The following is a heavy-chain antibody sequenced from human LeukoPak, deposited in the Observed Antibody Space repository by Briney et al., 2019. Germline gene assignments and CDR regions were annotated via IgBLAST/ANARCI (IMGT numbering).Heavy chain of an antibody. D-gene: IGHD3-9*01. Sequence: GGSLRLSCAASGFTFSSYAMSWVRQASGKGLEWVSAISGSGGTTYYADSVKGRFTISRDNSKNTVYLQMNSLRADDPAVCYCAKAAGNTGYYGRYYFDYWGQGTLVTVSS. CDR3: AKAAGNTGYYGRYYFDY. V-gene: IGHV3-23*01. CDR2: ISGSGGTT. J-gene: IGHJ4*02. CDR1: GFTFSSYA.